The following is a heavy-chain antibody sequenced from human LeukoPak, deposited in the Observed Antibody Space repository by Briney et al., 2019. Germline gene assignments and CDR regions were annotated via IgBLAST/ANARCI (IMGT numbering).Heavy chain of an antibody. CDR1: GGTFSSYA. Sequence: WASVKVSCKASGGTFSSYAISWVRQAPGQGLEWMGGIIPIFGTASYAQKFQGRVTITADESTSTAYMELSSLRSEDTAVYYCARGAVYDVRAFDIWGQGTMVTVSS. CDR2: IIPIFGTA. J-gene: IGHJ3*02. V-gene: IGHV1-69*13. CDR3: ARGAVYDVRAFDI. D-gene: IGHD3-3*01.